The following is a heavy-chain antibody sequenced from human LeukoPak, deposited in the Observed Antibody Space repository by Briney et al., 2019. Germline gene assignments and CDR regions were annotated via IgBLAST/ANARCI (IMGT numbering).Heavy chain of an antibody. CDR1: GFTFSDYY. Sequence: GGSLRLSCAASGFTFSDYYMIWIRQAPGKGLEWLSYITDTGITKFYADSVKGRFTISRDNVKNSLFLQMNSLRADDTAVYYRARDGQRNSYYGMDVWGQGTTVTVSS. J-gene: IGHJ6*02. V-gene: IGHV3-11*01. CDR2: ITDTGITK. CDR3: ARDGQRNSYYGMDV.